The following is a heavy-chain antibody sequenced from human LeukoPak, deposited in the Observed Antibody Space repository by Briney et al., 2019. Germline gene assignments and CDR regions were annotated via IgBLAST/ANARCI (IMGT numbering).Heavy chain of an antibody. V-gene: IGHV3-33*08. J-gene: IGHJ4*02. D-gene: IGHD3-22*01. CDR2: IWFDGSNT. CDR3: ARDDDGTDYYGSSGHLDY. Sequence: PGGSLRLSCAASGFTFSNYSMNWVRQAPGKGLEWVAVIWFDGSNTYYAESLKGRFIISRDNSNNTLYLEMHSLRAEDTALYYCARDDDGTDYYGSSGHLDYWGQGTLVTVSS. CDR1: GFTFSNYS.